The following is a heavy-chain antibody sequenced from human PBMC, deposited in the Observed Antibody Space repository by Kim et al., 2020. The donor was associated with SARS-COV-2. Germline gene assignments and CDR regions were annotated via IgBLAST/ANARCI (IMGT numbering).Heavy chain of an antibody. CDR3: ARDRDTAMVLYYYGMDV. J-gene: IGHJ6*02. CDR2: ISSSGSTI. D-gene: IGHD5-18*01. Sequence: GGSLRLSCAASGFTFSDYYMSWIRQAPGKGLEWVSYISSSGSTIYYADSVKGRFTISRDNAKNSLYLQMNSLRAEDTAVYYCARDRDTAMVLYYYGMDVWGQGTTVTVSS. V-gene: IGHV3-11*01. CDR1: GFTFSDYY.